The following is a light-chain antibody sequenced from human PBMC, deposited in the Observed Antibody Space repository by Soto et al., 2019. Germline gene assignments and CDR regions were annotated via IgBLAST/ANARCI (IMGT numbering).Light chain of an antibody. CDR3: SSYTSSSTYV. CDR2: DVS. V-gene: IGLV2-14*01. Sequence: SALTQPASVYGSPGRSITISCTGTSSDVGGYNYVSWYQQHPGKAPKLMIYDVSNRPSGVSNRFSGSKSGNTASLTISGLQAEDEADYYCSSYTSSSTYVFGTGTKVTVL. CDR1: SSDVGGYNY. J-gene: IGLJ1*01.